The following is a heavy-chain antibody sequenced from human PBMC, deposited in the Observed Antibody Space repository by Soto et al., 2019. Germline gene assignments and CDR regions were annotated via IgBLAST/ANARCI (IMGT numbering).Heavy chain of an antibody. D-gene: IGHD3-9*01. J-gene: IGHJ4*02. CDR2: IRGDGGQT. V-gene: IGHV3-23*01. CDR3: ARDVGLDSDDFFAY. CDR1: GFTFTSYG. Sequence: PGGSLRLSCTASGFTFTSYGMGWVRQALGKGLQWVSTIRGDGGQTHYTDSVKGRFSISRDNSKNTVYLQMDSLRAEDTAMYFCARDVGLDSDDFFAYWGQGTQVTVS.